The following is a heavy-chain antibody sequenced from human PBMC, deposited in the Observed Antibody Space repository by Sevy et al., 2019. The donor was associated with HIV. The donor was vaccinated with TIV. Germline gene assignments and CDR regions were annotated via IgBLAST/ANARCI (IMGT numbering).Heavy chain of an antibody. CDR1: GFTFSSYG. CDR2: ISYDGSNK. CDR3: ASLVAARRAFNY. J-gene: IGHJ4*02. Sequence: GGSLRLSCAASGFTFSSYGMHWVRQAPGKGLEWVAVISYDGSNKYYADSVKGRFTISRDNSKNTLYLQMNSLRAEDTAVYYCASLVAARRAFNYWGQGTRFTVSS. D-gene: IGHD5-12*01. V-gene: IGHV3-30*03.